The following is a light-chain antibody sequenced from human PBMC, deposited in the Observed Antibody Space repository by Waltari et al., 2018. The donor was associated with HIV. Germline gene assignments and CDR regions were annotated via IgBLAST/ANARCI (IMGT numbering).Light chain of an antibody. CDR2: EVD. V-gene: IGLV2-14*03. CDR3: ASYTAKDTVL. J-gene: IGLJ2*01. CDR1: GPAFGFSTS. Sequence: SDVTQPASVPGFPGQSVPPPCTGSGPAFGFSTSLSWYQQQPGKVPKLLLYEVDSRASGVSSRFSGSKSGNTASLTISGLHLDDEGVYYCASYTAKDTVLFGGGTTVTVL.